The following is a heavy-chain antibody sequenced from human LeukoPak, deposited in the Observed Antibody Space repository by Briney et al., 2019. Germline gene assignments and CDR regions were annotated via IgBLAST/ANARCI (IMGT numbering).Heavy chain of an antibody. V-gene: IGHV1-2*02. CDR2: INPNSGGT. Sequence: ASVEVSCKGSGYTFSGYYIHWVRQAPGQGLEWMGWINPNSGGTNYAQKFQDRVAMTRDTSINTAYMELSRLRSDDTAMYYCGRLPGYSTSRGHYWGQGTLVTVSS. D-gene: IGHD6-13*01. J-gene: IGHJ4*02. CDR1: GYTFSGYY. CDR3: GRLPGYSTSRGHY.